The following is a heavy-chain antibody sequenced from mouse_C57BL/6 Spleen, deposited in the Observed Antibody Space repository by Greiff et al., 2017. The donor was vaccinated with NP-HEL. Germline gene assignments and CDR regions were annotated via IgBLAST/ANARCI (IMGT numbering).Heavy chain of an antibody. CDR3: ARQLYDGYYGFSWFAY. CDR2: INPSNGGT. D-gene: IGHD2-3*01. J-gene: IGHJ3*01. Sequence: VKLQQPGTELVKPGASVKLSCKASGYTFTSYWMHWVKQRPGQGLEWIGNINPSNGGTNYNEKFKSKATLTVDKSSSTAYMQLSSLTSEDSAVYSCARQLYDGYYGFSWFAYWGQGTLVTVSA. CDR1: GYTFTSYW. V-gene: IGHV1-53*01.